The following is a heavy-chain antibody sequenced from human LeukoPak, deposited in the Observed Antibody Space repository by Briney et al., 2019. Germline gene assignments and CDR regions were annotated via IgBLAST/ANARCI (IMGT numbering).Heavy chain of an antibody. CDR1: GYTFTSYD. CDR3: ARSPRGYTIRYFDY. Sequence: GASVKVSCKASGYTFTSYDINWVRQATGQGLEWMGWMNPNSGNTGYAQKFQGRVTMTRNTSISTAYMELGSLRSEDTAVYYCARSPRGYTIRYFDYWGQGTLVTVSS. V-gene: IGHV1-8*01. CDR2: MNPNSGNT. J-gene: IGHJ4*02. D-gene: IGHD1-1*01.